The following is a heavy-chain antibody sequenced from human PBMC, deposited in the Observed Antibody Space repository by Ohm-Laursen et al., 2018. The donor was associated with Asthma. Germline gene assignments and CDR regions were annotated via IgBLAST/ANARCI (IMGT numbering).Heavy chain of an antibody. D-gene: IGHD3-22*01. CDR1: GDSISSGNNY. CDR3: ARGTFYYESTGYYFFDH. CDR2: IYYSGIT. Sequence: TLSLTCTVSGDSISSGNNYWSWIRQLPGKGLEWIGYIYYSGITYSNPSLRSRVSIPVDKSKNQFSLKLSPVTAADTAVYYCARGTFYYESTGYYFFDHWGQGALDTVSS. J-gene: IGHJ4*02. V-gene: IGHV4-31*02.